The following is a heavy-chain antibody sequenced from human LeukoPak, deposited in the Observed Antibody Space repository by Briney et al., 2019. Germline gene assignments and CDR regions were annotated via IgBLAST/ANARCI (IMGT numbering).Heavy chain of an antibody. V-gene: IGHV3-33*08. Sequence: PGRSLRLSCAASGFTFSSYGMHWVRQAPGKGLEWVAVIWYDGSNKYYADSVKGRFTISRDNSKNTLYLQMNSLRAEDTAVYYCARDREGYCSSTSCSFFAGDGMDVWGQGTTVTVSS. CDR3: ARDREGYCSSTSCSFFAGDGMDV. CDR2: IWYDGSNK. D-gene: IGHD2-2*01. J-gene: IGHJ6*02. CDR1: GFTFSSYG.